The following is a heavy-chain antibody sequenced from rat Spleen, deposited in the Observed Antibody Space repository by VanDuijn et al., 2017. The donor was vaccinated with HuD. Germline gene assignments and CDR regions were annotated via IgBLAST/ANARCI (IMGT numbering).Heavy chain of an antibody. CDR2: IDYSGRT. CDR1: NYSITNNY. Sequence: EVQLQESGPGLVKPSQSLSLTCSVTNYSITNNYWGWIRKFPGNKMEWMGYIDYSGRTSYNPSHKSRISITRDTSKNQFFVQLNYVTTEDTATYYCTRGLSMSSTNYYYALFAYWGQGTLVTVSS. J-gene: IGHJ3*01. CDR3: TRGLSMSSTNYYYALFAY. D-gene: IGHD1-6*01. V-gene: IGHV3-1*01.